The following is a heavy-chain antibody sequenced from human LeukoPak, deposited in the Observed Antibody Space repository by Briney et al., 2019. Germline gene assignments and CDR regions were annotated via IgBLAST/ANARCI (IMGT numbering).Heavy chain of an antibody. Sequence: SVKVSCKASGGTFSSYAISWVRQAPGQGLEWMGGIIPIFGTANYAQRSQGRVMITTDESTSTAYMELSSLRSEDTAVYYCAREGSIGLDYWGQGTLVTVSS. V-gene: IGHV1-69*05. CDR2: IIPIFGTA. CDR3: AREGSIGLDY. CDR1: GGTFSSYA. J-gene: IGHJ4*02.